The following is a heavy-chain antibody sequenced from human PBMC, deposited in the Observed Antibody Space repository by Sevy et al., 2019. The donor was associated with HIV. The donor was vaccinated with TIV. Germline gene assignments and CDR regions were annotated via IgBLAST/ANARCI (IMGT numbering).Heavy chain of an antibody. CDR2: ISAYNGNT. CDR1: GYTFTSYG. Sequence: ASVKVSCKASGYTFTSYGISWVRQAPGQGLEWMGWISAYNGNTNYAQKLQGRVTMTTDTSTSPAYRELRSLRSDDTAVYYCARIRGYSGYDEAAYGMDVWGQGTTVTVSS. V-gene: IGHV1-18*01. CDR3: ARIRGYSGYDEAAYGMDV. D-gene: IGHD5-12*01. J-gene: IGHJ6*02.